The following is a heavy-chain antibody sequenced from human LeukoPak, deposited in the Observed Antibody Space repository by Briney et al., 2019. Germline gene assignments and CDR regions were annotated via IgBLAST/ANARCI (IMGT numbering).Heavy chain of an antibody. CDR1: GFTFSSYG. CDR3: AKTAVAGTSVYFDY. V-gene: IGHV3-30*18. D-gene: IGHD6-19*01. J-gene: IGHJ4*02. Sequence: GRSLRLSCAASGFTFSSYGMHWVRQAPGKGLEWVAVISYDGSNKYYADSVKGRFTISRDNSKNTLYLQMNSLRAEDMAVYYCAKTAVAGTSVYFDYWGQGTLVTVSS. CDR2: ISYDGSNK.